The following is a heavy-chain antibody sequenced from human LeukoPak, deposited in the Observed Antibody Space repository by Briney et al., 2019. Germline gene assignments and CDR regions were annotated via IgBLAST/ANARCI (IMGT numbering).Heavy chain of an antibody. CDR3: ARMGKPIYYHYMDV. CDR2: IYYSGST. CDR1: GGSISRNN. V-gene: IGHV4-59*01. J-gene: IGHJ6*03. Sequence: PSETLSLTCTVSGGSISRNNWSWIRQPPGKGLEWIGYIYYSGSTNYNPSLKSRVTISVDTSKNQLSLKLSSVTAADTAVYYCARMGKPIYYHYMDVWGKGTTVTISS. D-gene: IGHD7-27*01.